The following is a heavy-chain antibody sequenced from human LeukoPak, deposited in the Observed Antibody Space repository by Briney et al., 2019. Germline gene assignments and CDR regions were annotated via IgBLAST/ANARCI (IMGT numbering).Heavy chain of an antibody. CDR3: ARDRYYDSSGSGIAFDI. Sequence: GASVKVSCKASGGTFSSYAISWVRQAPGQGLEWMGGIIPIFGTANYAQKFQGRVTITADESTSTAYMELSSLRSEDTAVYYCARDRYYDSSGSGIAFDIWGQGTMVTVSS. CDR1: GGTFSSYA. V-gene: IGHV1-69*01. J-gene: IGHJ3*02. D-gene: IGHD3-22*01. CDR2: IIPIFGTA.